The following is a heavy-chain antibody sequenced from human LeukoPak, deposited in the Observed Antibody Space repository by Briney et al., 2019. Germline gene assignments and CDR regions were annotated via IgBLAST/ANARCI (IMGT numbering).Heavy chain of an antibody. CDR3: ARDQGDGSGFRFDY. V-gene: IGHV3-74*01. Sequence: GGSLRLSCAMSGFTFSRDWMHWVRQAPGAGLMWFLRINNDGSSTTYVGPVKGRFTISRDNSKYTLYLQVDGLSDEDTAVYYCARDQGDGSGFRFDYWGQGTRVTVSS. CDR1: GFTFSRDW. J-gene: IGHJ4*02. D-gene: IGHD3-10*01. CDR2: INNDGSST.